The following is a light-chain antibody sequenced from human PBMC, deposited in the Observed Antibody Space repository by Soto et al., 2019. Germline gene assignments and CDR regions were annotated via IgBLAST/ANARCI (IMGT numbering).Light chain of an antibody. Sequence: EIVLTQSPGTLSLSPGERATLSCRASQSVSSSYLAWYQQKPGQAPRLLIYGASSRATGITDRFSGSGSWTYFTITISSLPPDDFATYYSQQYNSYAPLSFGGGTKGELK. CDR3: QQYNSYAPLS. CDR2: GAS. CDR1: QSVSSSY. V-gene: IGKV3-20*01. J-gene: IGKJ4*01.